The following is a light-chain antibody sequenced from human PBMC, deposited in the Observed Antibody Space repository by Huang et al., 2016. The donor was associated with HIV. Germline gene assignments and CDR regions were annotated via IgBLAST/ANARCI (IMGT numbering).Light chain of an antibody. J-gene: IGKJ1*01. V-gene: IGKV1-39*01. CDR1: QSINTY. CDR3: QQTYTGVT. CDR2: AAS. Sequence: DIQMTQSPSSLSASVGDRVTITCRGSQSINTYLNWFQQKPGKAPKVLISAASTLQSGVPSRFSGGGSGTHFTLTITSLQPEDFATYYCQQTYTGVTFGQGTKVEIK.